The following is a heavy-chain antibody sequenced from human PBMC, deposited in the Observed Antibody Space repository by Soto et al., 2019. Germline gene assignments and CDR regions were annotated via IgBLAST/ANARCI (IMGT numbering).Heavy chain of an antibody. Sequence: ASVKVSCKASGFTFTSSAVQWVRQARGQRLEWIGWIVVGSGNTNYAQKFQERVTITRDMSTSTAYMELSSLRSEDTAVYYCAADAWVLVGATSFDYWGQGTLVTVSS. CDR2: IVVGSGNT. CDR1: GFTFTSSA. V-gene: IGHV1-58*01. J-gene: IGHJ4*02. CDR3: AADAWVLVGATSFDY. D-gene: IGHD1-26*01.